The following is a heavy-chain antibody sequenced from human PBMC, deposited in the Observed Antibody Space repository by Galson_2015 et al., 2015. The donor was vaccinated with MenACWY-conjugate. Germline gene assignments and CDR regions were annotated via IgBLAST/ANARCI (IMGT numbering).Heavy chain of an antibody. CDR3: ARTRTTGYQLTRVYYGMDV. D-gene: IGHD2-2*01. CDR2: IDWDDDK. V-gene: IGHV2-70*11. CDR1: GFSLSTSGMC. Sequence: PALVKPTQTLTLTCTFSGFSLSTSGMCVSWIRQPPGKALEWLARIDWDDDKYYSTSLKTRLTISKDTSKNQVVLTMTNMDPVDTATYYCARTRTTGYQLTRVYYGMDVWGQGTTVTVSS. J-gene: IGHJ6*02.